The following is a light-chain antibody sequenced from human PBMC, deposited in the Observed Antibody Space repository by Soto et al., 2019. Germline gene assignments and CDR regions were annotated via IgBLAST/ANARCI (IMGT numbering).Light chain of an antibody. J-gene: IGLJ1*01. V-gene: IGLV2-23*03. CDR1: SSDVRSYNL. Sequence: QSALTQPASVSGSPGQSITISCTGTSSDVRSYNLVSWYQQHPGKAPKLMIYEGSKRPSGVSNRFSGSKSGNTASLTISGLQAEDEADYYCCSYAGSSTFSYVFGPGTKVTVL. CDR2: EGS. CDR3: CSYAGSSTFSYV.